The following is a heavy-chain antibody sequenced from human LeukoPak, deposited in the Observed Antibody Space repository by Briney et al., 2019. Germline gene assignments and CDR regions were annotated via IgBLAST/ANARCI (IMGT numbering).Heavy chain of an antibody. Sequence: GGSLRLSCAASGFTFTNYTMNWVRQAPGKGLEWVSYISGSSSTIYYADSVKGRFTISRDNAKNSLYLQMNSLRAEDTAVYYCARHYDFWSGLDYFDYWGQGTLVTVSS. CDR3: ARHYDFWSGLDYFDY. CDR2: ISGSSSTI. D-gene: IGHD3-3*01. CDR1: GFTFTNYT. V-gene: IGHV3-48*04. J-gene: IGHJ4*02.